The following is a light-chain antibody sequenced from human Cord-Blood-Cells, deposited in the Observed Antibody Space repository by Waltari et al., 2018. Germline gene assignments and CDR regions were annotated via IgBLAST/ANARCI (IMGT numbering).Light chain of an antibody. J-gene: IGKJ2*01. CDR2: GAS. CDR3: QQYNNWPPYT. V-gene: IGKV3-15*01. CDR1: QSVSSN. Sequence: EIVMTQSPATLSVSPGARATLSCRASQSVSSNLAWYQQKPGQAPRLLIYGASTRATGIPARFSGSGSGTEFTLTISNLQSEDFAVYYCQQYNNWPPYTFGQGTKLEIK.